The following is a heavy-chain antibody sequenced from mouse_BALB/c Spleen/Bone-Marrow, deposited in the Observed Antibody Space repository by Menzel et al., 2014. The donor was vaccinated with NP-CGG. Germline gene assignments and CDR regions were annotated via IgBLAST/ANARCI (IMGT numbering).Heavy chain of an antibody. CDR2: INPSTGYT. CDR3: ARSAPWDEFAY. D-gene: IGHD4-1*01. Sequence: QVQLQQSGAELAKPGASVKMSCEASGYTFTSYWMHWVKQRPGQGLEWIGYINPSTGYTEYNQKFKDKATLTADKSSSTAYMQLSSLTSEDSAVYYCARSAPWDEFAYWGQGTLVTVSA. J-gene: IGHJ3*01. V-gene: IGHV1-7*01. CDR1: GYTFTSYW.